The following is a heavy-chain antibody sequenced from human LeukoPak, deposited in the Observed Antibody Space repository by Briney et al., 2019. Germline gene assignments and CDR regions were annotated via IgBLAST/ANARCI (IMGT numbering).Heavy chain of an antibody. CDR1: GGSISSGGYS. J-gene: IGHJ5*02. D-gene: IGHD3-3*01. CDR3: AKRVFGVVTGNWFDP. V-gene: IGHV4-30-2*01. Sequence: SQTLSLTCAVSGGSISSGGYSWSWIRQPPGKGLEWIGYIYHSGSTYYNPSLKSRVTISVDRSKNQFSLKLSSVTAADTAVYYCAKRVFGVVTGNWFDPWGQGTLATVSS. CDR2: IYHSGST.